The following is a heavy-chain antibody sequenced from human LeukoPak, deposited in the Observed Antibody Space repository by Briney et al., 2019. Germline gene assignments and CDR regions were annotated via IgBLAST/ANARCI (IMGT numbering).Heavy chain of an antibody. CDR1: GGSFSGYY. CDR3: ASQYGSGHYHFDY. CDR2: INHSGST. V-gene: IGHV4-34*01. D-gene: IGHD3-10*01. J-gene: IGHJ4*02. Sequence: SETLSLTCAVYGGSFSGYYWSWIRQPSGKGLEWIGEINHSGSTNYNPSLKSRVTISVDTSKNQFSLKLSSVTAADTAVYFCASQYGSGHYHFDYWGQGTLVYVSP.